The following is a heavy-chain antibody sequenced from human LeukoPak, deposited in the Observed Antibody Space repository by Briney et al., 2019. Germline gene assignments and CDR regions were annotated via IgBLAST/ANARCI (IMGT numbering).Heavy chain of an antibody. J-gene: IGHJ4*02. CDR3: ARVPTVTFFDY. CDR1: GGSISSYY. Sequence: SETLSLTCTVSGGSISSYYWGWIRQPPGKGLEWIGSIYYSDNIYYNPSLKSRVTISVDTSKNQFSLKLSSVTAADTAVYYCARVPTVTFFDYWGQGTLVTVSS. D-gene: IGHD4-17*01. V-gene: IGHV4-39*07. CDR2: IYYSDNI.